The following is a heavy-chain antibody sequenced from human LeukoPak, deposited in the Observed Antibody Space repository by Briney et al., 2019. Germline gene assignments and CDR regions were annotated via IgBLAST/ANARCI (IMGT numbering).Heavy chain of an antibody. CDR1: GGTFSSYA. D-gene: IGHD3-16*01. J-gene: IGHJ3*02. CDR3: ARAWGNLYDAFDI. V-gene: IGHV1-69*04. Sequence: SVKVSCKASGGTFSSYAISWVRQAPGQGLEWMGRIIPILGIANYAQKFQGRVTITADKSTSTAYMEMSSLRSEDTAVYYCARAWGNLYDAFDIWGQGTMVTVSS. CDR2: IIPILGIA.